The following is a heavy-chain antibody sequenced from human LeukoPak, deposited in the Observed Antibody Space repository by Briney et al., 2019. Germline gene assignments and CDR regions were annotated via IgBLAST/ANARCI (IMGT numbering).Heavy chain of an antibody. CDR1: GGTFSSSG. CDR3: ATYPRAESSVNMDV. V-gene: IGHV1-69*13. CDR2: ILPFFTS. Sequence: ASVKVSCKAPGGTFSSSGISWVRQAPGQGLEWLGGILPFFTSNYAQKFQGRATITADESTSTDYLELRSLRSEDTAAYYCATYPRAESSVNMDVWGQGTTVTVSS. D-gene: IGHD3-22*01. J-gene: IGHJ6*02.